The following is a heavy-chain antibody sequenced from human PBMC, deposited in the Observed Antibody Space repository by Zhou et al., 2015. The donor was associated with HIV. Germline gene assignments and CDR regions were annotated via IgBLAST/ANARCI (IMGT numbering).Heavy chain of an antibody. Sequence: GGTFSSYAISWVRQAPGQGLEWMGGIIPIFGTANYAQKFQGRVTITADESTSTAYMELSSLRSEDTAVYYCARGGGAVAEKTYYYYYYMDVWGKGTTVTVSS. CDR1: GGTFSSYA. CDR2: IIPIFGTA. J-gene: IGHJ6*03. CDR3: ARGGGAVAEKTYYYYYYMDV. V-gene: IGHV1-69*01. D-gene: IGHD6-19*01.